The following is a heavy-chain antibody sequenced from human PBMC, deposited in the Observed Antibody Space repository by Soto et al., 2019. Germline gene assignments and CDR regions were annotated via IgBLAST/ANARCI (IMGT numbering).Heavy chain of an antibody. CDR1: GVSISSGNW. CDR2: VYNDGSS. CDR3: ARLVYDSRLNYLYFDH. V-gene: IGHV4-4*02. Sequence: SETLSLTCDVSGVSISSGNWWRWVLQPPGKVLEWIAEVYNDGSSNYHPSLESRATIPVDRSKNQFSLRLSSLTAADTGKYYCARLVYDSRLNYLYFDHWGQGTLVTVSS. J-gene: IGHJ4*02. D-gene: IGHD3-22*01.